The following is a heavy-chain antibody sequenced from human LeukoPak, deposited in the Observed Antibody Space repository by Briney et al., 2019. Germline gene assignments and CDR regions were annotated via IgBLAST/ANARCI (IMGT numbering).Heavy chain of an antibody. V-gene: IGHV4-34*01. J-gene: IGHJ4*02. CDR2: INHSGST. CDR1: GGSFSGYY. D-gene: IGHD3-16*02. CDR3: ARQKIHPPRLGVLSPFDY. Sequence: KASETLSLTCAVYGGSFSGYYWSWIRQPPGKGLEWIGEINHSGSTNYNPSLKSRVTISVDTSKNQFSLKLSSVTAADTAVYYCARQKIHPPRLGVLSPFDYWGQGTLVTVSS.